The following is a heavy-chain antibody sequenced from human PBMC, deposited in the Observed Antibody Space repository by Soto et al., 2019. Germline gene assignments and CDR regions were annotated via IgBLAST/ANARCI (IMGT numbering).Heavy chain of an antibody. CDR2: IFIGGTT. V-gene: IGHV3-53*01. CDR1: WFPVSSSQ. CDR3: ARLGPYTSGTYSFRTNRFDP. J-gene: IGHJ5*02. Sequence: GSLRLSFATSWFPVSSSQITWVRPAPGKALGWVSVIFIGGTTQYAVSVKGRFTISRDYSKNTVYLQMNSLRAEDTAVYYCARLGPYTSGTYSFRTNRFDPCGQGTLVTXSS. D-gene: IGHD3-10*01.